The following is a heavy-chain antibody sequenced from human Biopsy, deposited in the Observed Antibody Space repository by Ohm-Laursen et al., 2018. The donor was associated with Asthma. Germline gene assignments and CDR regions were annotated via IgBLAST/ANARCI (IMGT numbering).Heavy chain of an antibody. CDR3: AGGVVGDSPLCNY. Sequence: SLRLSCSASGFTFRSYAMHWVRQAPGKGLEWVAVGGSYYDGGLKYYADSVNGRFTVSRDDSKNTLYLQMNSLRAEDTAVYYCAGGVVGDSPLCNYWGQGTLVTVSS. CDR1: GFTFRSYA. J-gene: IGHJ4*02. D-gene: IGHD2-21*02. CDR2: GGSYYDGGLK. V-gene: IGHV3-30*14.